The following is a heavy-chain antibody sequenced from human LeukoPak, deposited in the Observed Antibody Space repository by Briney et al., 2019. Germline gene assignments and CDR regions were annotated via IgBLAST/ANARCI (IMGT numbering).Heavy chain of an antibody. Sequence: PSETLSLTCAVYGGSFSGYYWSWIRQPPGKGLEWIGEINHSGSTNYNPSLKSRVTISVDTSKNQFSLKLSSVTAADTAVYYCASDPYCGGDCLSEIDYWGQGTLITVSS. V-gene: IGHV4-34*01. CDR1: GGSFSGYY. J-gene: IGHJ4*02. CDR3: ASDPYCGGDCLSEIDY. CDR2: INHSGST. D-gene: IGHD2-21*02.